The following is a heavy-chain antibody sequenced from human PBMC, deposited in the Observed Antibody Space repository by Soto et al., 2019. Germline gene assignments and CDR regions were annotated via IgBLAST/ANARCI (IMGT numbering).Heavy chain of an antibody. Sequence: GGSLRLSCAASGFSSAMSWVRQAPGKGLEWVSAISISGDSTYYADSVKGRFTISRDNSKNTLSLQMNSLRAEDTAVYYCAKSIRGIFITFGYWGQGTPVTVSS. D-gene: IGHD3-10*01. CDR2: ISISGDST. J-gene: IGHJ4*02. CDR3: AKSIRGIFITFGY. CDR1: GFSSA. V-gene: IGHV3-23*01.